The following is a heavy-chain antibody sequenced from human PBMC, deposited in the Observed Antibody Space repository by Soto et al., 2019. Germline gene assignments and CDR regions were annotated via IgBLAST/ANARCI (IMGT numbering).Heavy chain of an antibody. CDR2: FDPEDGET. J-gene: IGHJ4*02. V-gene: IGHV1-24*01. D-gene: IGHD1-1*01. Sequence: ASVKVSCKVSGYTLTELSMHWVRQAPGKGLEWMGGFDPEDGETIYAQKFQGRVTMTEDTSTDTAYMELSSLRVDDTAVYYCARTGDGHHDFLDYWGQGALVTVSS. CDR3: ARTGDGHHDFLDY. CDR1: GYTLTELS.